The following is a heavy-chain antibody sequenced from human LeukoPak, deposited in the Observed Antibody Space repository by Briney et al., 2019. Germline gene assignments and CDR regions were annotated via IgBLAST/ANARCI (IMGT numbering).Heavy chain of an antibody. D-gene: IGHD3-22*01. CDR1: GFPFSNYA. V-gene: IGHV3-23*01. Sequence: GGSLRLSCAASGFPFSNYAMSWVRQAPGKGLDWVSVISGSGGRTYYADSVKGRFTISRDNSKTTLYLQMNSLRAEDTAIYYCAKDRSITMIVVATFDYWGQGALVTVSS. CDR3: AKDRSITMIVVATFDY. CDR2: ISGSGGRT. J-gene: IGHJ4*02.